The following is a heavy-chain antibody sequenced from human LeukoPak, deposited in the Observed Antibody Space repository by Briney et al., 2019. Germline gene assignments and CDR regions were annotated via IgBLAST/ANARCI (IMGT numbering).Heavy chain of an antibody. D-gene: IGHD2-21*01. CDR2: IKEDGSEK. V-gene: IGHV3-7*05. CDR3: ARMLFGGPFDY. J-gene: IGHJ4*02. Sequence: EGSLRLSCAASGFTFSTYWMSWVRQAPGKGLEWVANIKEDGSEKNYLDSVKGRFTISRDNAKNSLYLQMNSLRAEDTAVYYCARMLFGGPFDYWGQGTLVTVSS. CDR1: GFTFSTYW.